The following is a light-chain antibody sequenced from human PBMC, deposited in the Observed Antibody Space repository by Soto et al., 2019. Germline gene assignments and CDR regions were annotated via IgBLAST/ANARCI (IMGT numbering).Light chain of an antibody. CDR3: GTWDSSLSAYV. Sequence: SFLTQPPSVSAAPGQKVTRSCSGSSSNIGNNYVSWYQQLPGTAPKLLIYDNNKRPSGIPDRFSDSKSGTSATLGITGLQTGDEADYYCGTWDSSLSAYVFGTGTKVTVL. V-gene: IGLV1-51*01. CDR2: DNN. CDR1: SSNIGNNY. J-gene: IGLJ1*01.